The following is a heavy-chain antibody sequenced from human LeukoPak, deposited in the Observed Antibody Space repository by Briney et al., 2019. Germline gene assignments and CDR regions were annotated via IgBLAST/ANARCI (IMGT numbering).Heavy chain of an antibody. D-gene: IGHD5-18*01. J-gene: IGHJ4*02. CDR2: ISYDGSNK. CDR1: GFTVSSNS. Sequence: GGSLRLSCTVSGFTVSSNSMSWVRQAPGKGLEWVAVISYDGSNKYYADSVKGRFTISRDNSKNTLYLQMNSLRAEDTAVYYCARDRGGYSYGTPDYYFDYWGQGTLVTVSS. V-gene: IGHV3-30*04. CDR3: ARDRGGYSYGTPDYYFDY.